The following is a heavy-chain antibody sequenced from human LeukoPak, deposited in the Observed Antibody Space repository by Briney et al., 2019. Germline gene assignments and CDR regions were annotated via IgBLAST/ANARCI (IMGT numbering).Heavy chain of an antibody. CDR2: IYYSGST. CDR3: ARRSSYSILNPDAFDI. Sequence: SETLSLTCAVYGGSFSGYYWSWIRQPPGKGLEWIGYIYYSGSTNYNPSLKSRVTISVDTSKNQFSLKLSSVTAADTAVYYCARRSSYSILNPDAFDIWGQGTMVTVSS. J-gene: IGHJ3*02. V-gene: IGHV4-59*08. CDR1: GGSFSGYY. D-gene: IGHD6-13*01.